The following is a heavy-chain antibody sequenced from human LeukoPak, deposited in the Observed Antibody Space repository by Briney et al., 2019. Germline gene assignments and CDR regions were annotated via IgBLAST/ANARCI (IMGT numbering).Heavy chain of an antibody. CDR2: ISYDGSNK. CDR1: GFTFSSYG. D-gene: IGHD3-10*01. V-gene: IGHV3-30*18. Sequence: PGGSLRLSCAASGFTFSSYGMHWVRQAPGKGLEWVAVISYDGSNKYYADSVKGRFTISRDNSKNTLYLQMNSLRAEDTAVYYCAKDRAWFGELLLDYWGQGTLVIVSS. J-gene: IGHJ4*02. CDR3: AKDRAWFGELLLDY.